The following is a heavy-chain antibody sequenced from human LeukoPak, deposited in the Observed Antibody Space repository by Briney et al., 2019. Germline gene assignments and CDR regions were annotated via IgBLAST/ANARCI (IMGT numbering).Heavy chain of an antibody. CDR2: VYYSGYT. J-gene: IGHJ5*02. CDR1: GGSINGYY. CDR3: ARDNVGWFDP. Sequence: SETLSLTCTVSGGSINGYYWSWLRQPPGKGLEWIGYVYYSGYTNYNPSLKSRVSISVDTSKNQFSLELNSVTAADTAIYYCARDNVGWFDPWGQGTLVTVSS. V-gene: IGHV4-59*01.